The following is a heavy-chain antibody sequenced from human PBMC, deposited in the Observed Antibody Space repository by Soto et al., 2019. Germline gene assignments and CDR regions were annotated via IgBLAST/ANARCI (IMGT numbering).Heavy chain of an antibody. CDR2: IYYSGST. V-gene: IGHV4-30-4*01. J-gene: IGHJ5*02. D-gene: IGHD2-2*01. Sequence: QVQLQESGPGLVKPSQTLSLTCTVSGGSISSGDYYWSWIRQPPVKVLEWIGYIYYSGSTYYNPSLNSRVTISVDTSKNQFSLKLSSVTAADTAVYYCASLYCSSTSCYSVGWFDPWGQGTLVTVSS. CDR1: GGSISSGDYY. CDR3: ASLYCSSTSCYSVGWFDP.